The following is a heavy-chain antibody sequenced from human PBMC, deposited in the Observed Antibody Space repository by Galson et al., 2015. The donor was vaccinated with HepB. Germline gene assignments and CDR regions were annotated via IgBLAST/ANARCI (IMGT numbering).Heavy chain of an antibody. D-gene: IGHD6-19*01. J-gene: IGHJ6*02. Sequence: SVKVSCKASGYTFSSCDINWVRQATGQGLEWMGWMNPKSGNTGYAQKFQGRVTMTRNTSRSTAYMELSSLRSEDTAVYYCARGLISSSGFYYNYYGMHVWGQGTTVTVSS. V-gene: IGHV1-8*01. CDR1: GYTFSSCD. CDR3: ARGLISSSGFYYNYYGMHV. CDR2: MNPKSGNT.